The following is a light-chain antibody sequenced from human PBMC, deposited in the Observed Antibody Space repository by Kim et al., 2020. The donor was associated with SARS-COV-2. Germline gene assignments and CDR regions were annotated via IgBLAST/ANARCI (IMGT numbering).Light chain of an antibody. CDR3: QKYNNAPR. CDR2: AVS. V-gene: IGKV1-27*01. CDR1: QGISNY. J-gene: IGKJ4*02. Sequence: SASVGNRVTITWRASQGISNYVAWYQQKPGKVPKLLIYAVSTLKSGVPSRFSGSGSGTDSTLTISSLPPEDVATYYCQKYNNAPRFGGGTKVDIK.